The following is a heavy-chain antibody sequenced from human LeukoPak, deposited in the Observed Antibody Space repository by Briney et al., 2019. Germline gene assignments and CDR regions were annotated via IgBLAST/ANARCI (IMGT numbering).Heavy chain of an antibody. CDR2: MNLNSGDT. CDR1: GYTFSSHD. J-gene: IGHJ4*02. Sequence: ASVKVSCKASGYTFSSHDIYWVRQAPGQGLEWMGWMNLNSGDTYYAQNFQGRFSITSDTSKSTTYMDLASLAPEDTAVYYCARVPVPASRRGLYFDYWGQGTLITVSS. D-gene: IGHD2-2*01. CDR3: ARVPVPASRRGLYFDY. V-gene: IGHV1-8*01.